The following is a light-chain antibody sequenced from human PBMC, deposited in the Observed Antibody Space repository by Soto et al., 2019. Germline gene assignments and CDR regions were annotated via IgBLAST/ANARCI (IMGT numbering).Light chain of an antibody. CDR3: QQYLNLLT. Sequence: DIQMTQSPSSLSASVGDRVTITCQASQDINNYLNWYQQKPGKAPKLLIYDASNLETGVPSRFSGSGSGTEFTFTISSLQPEDIATYFCQQYLNLLTFGGGTKVEIK. CDR1: QDINNY. V-gene: IGKV1-33*01. CDR2: DAS. J-gene: IGKJ4*01.